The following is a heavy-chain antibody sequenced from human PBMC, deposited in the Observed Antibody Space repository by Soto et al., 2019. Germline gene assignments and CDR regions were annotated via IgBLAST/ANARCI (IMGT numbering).Heavy chain of an antibody. Sequence: PGGSLRLSCAASGFTFSSYAMHWVRQAPGKGLEWVAVISYDGSNKYYADSVKGRFTISRDNSKNTLYLQMNSLRAEDTAVYYCARDPGDSSGYYYVQRFDYWGQGTMVTVSS. CDR1: GFTFSSYA. CDR2: ISYDGSNK. J-gene: IGHJ4*03. CDR3: ARDPGDSSGYYYVQRFDY. V-gene: IGHV3-30-3*01. D-gene: IGHD3-22*01.